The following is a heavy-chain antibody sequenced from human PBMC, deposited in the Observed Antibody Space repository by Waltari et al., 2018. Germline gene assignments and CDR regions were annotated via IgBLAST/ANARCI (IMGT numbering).Heavy chain of an antibody. Sequence: EVELVQSGAEVKKPGATVKISCKASGYTFMDYFMHWVQQAPGKGLKWMGRIDPEEGETVYSEKFQGRVTITADTSTDTAYMELSSLTSGDTAVYYCAPLPGGSGQTFDYWGQGTLVTVSS. D-gene: IGHD3-10*01. V-gene: IGHV1-69-2*01. J-gene: IGHJ4*02. CDR2: IDPEEGET. CDR1: GYTFMDYF. CDR3: APLPGGSGQTFDY.